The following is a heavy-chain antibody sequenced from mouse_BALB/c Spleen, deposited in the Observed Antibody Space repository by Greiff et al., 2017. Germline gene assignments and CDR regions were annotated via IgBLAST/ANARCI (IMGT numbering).Heavy chain of an antibody. CDR2: ISSGGSYT. CDR1: GFTFSSYA. Sequence: EVKLMESGGGLVKPGGSLKLSCAASGFTFSSYAMSWVRQTPEKRLEWVATISSGGSYTYYPDTVKGRFTISRDNAKNTLYLQMSSLKSEDTAMYYCARHRDTTFDYWGQGTTLTVSS. CDR3: ARHRDTTFDY. J-gene: IGHJ2*01. V-gene: IGHV5-6-4*01. D-gene: IGHD1-1*01.